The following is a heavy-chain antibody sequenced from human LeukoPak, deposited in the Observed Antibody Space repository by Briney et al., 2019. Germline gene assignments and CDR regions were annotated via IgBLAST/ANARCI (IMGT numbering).Heavy chain of an antibody. CDR3: ARASSPRIAARYFDH. D-gene: IGHD6-6*01. V-gene: IGHV5-51*01. J-gene: IGHJ4*02. Sequence: AGGSLRLSCKGSGYSFTIYWIAWVRQMPGKGLEWMGIIYPGDSDTRYSPSFQGQVTISVDESISTAYLQWNSLKASDTAMYYCARASSPRIAARYFDHWGQGTLVSVSS. CDR2: IYPGDSDT. CDR1: GYSFTIYW.